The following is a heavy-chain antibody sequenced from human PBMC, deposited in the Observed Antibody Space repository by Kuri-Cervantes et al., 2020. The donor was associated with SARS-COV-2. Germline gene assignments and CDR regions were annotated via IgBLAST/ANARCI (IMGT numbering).Heavy chain of an antibody. V-gene: IGHV4-38-2*01. CDR2: IYYSGST. J-gene: IGHJ4*02. CDR1: GYSISSSYY. Sequence: TLSLTCAVSGYSISSSYYWGWIRQPPGKGLEWIGSIYYSGSTYYNPSLKSRVTISVDTSKNQFSLKLSSVTAADTAVYYCARVWGPLTGFFDYWGQGTLVTVSS. CDR3: ARVWGPLTGFFDY. D-gene: IGHD3-16*01.